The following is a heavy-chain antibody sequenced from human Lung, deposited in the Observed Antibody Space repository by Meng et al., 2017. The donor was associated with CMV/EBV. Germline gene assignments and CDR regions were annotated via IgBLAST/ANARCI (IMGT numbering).Heavy chain of an antibody. D-gene: IGHD3-22*01. Sequence: SXTXSLXCSVSGDSISSYYWNWIRQSPGKGLEWIGSNYYSGRTDYNPSLKSRVTISADTSKNYFPLKLTSMTAADTAVYFCARFLSNYCESRQYRYFDSWGQGXLVTVSS. CDR1: GDSISSYY. CDR2: NYYSGRT. CDR3: ARFLSNYCESRQYRYFDS. V-gene: IGHV4-59*01. J-gene: IGHJ4*02.